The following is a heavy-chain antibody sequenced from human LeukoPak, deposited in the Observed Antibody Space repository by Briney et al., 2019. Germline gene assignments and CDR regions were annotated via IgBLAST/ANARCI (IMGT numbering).Heavy chain of an antibody. V-gene: IGHV3-30-3*01. D-gene: IGHD1-26*01. CDR2: ISYDGSNK. CDR3: ARVGALRIYYYGIDV. Sequence: PGGSLRLSCAASGFTFSSYAMHWVRQAPGKGLEWVAVISYDGSNKYYADSVRGRFTISRDNSKNTLYLQMNSLRAEDTAVYYCARVGALRIYYYGIDVCGQGTTVTVSS. CDR1: GFTFSSYA. J-gene: IGHJ6*02.